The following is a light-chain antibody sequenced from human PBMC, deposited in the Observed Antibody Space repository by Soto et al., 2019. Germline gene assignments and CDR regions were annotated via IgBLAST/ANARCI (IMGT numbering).Light chain of an antibody. J-gene: IGKJ4*01. CDR1: QSIYKW. V-gene: IGKV1-12*01. CDR2: AAS. CDR3: QQADSFPLS. Sequence: DVQMTPSPASVSASIGDRVTISCRASQSIYKWLVWYQQKPGKAPKLLIYAASSLQSGVPTRFSGSGYGTDLTLTISSLQPEDFATYYCQQADSFPLSFGGGTKVEI.